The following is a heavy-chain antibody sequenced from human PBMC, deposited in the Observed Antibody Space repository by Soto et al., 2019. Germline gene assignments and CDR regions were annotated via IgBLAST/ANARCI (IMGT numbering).Heavy chain of an antibody. CDR3: AIRECTNGVCSNYYYYYGMDV. J-gene: IGHJ6*02. V-gene: IGHV1-69*13. CDR1: GGTFSSYA. Sequence: SVKVSCKASGGTFSSYAISWVRQAPGQGLEWMGGIIPIFGTANYAQKFQGRVTITADESTSTAYMELSSLRSEDTAVYYCAIRECTNGVCSNYYYYYGMDVWGQGTTVTVSS. CDR2: IIPIFGTA. D-gene: IGHD2-8*01.